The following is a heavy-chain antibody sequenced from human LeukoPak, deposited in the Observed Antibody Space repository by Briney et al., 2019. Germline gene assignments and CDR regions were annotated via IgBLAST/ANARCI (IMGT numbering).Heavy chain of an antibody. CDR1: GFDFTTYW. J-gene: IGHJ6*03. D-gene: IGHD5-18*01. CDR2: ISTSDSTI. V-gene: IGHV3-48*04. Sequence: GGSLRLSCAASGFDFTTYWMSWVRQAPGKGLEWVSYISTSDSTIYYADSVKGRFTISRDNAKNSLYLQMNSLRADDTAVYYWPSAVRGDSYVLFPHYFTTDVWGKGTTVTVSS. CDR3: PSAVRGDSYVLFPHYFTTDV.